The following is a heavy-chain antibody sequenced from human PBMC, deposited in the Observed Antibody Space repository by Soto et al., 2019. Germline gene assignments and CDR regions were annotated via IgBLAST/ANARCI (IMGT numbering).Heavy chain of an antibody. CDR1: GYSFTSYW. CDR3: TRLATYYDILSGYYFDY. CDR2: IFPGDSSS. J-gene: IGHJ4*02. Sequence: GESLKISCKSSGYSFTSYWIDWVRQMPGKGLEWMGIIFPGDSSSRYSPSFQGQVTITADKSISTAYLQWSSLKASDTAMYYCTRLATYYDILSGYYFDYWGQGALVTVSS. D-gene: IGHD3-9*01. V-gene: IGHV5-51*01.